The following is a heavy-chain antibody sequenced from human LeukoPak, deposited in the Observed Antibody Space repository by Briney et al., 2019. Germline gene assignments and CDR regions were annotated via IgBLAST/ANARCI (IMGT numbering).Heavy chain of an antibody. V-gene: IGHV3-53*01. CDR2: LHSGGST. D-gene: IGHD6-13*01. CDR3: VRDDLWQQMAL. J-gene: IGHJ1*01. CDR1: GFIVSSNY. Sequence: GGSLRLSCAASGFIVSSNYMHWVRQAPGKGLEWVSVLHSGGSTFYAQSVKGRFTITRDNSNNILYLQMNRLRAEDTAMYYCVRDDLWQQMALWGQGTLVAVSS.